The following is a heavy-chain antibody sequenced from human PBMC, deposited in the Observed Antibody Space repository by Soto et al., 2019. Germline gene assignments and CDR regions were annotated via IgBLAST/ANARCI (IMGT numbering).Heavy chain of an antibody. CDR2: ISAYNGNT. D-gene: IGHD1-7*01. CDR3: ARDLTGTMLSVRHFAY. V-gene: IGHV1-18*04. J-gene: IGHJ4*02. CDR1: GYTFTSYG. Sequence: QVQLVQSGAEVKKPGASVKVSCKASGYTFTSYGISWVRQAPGQGLEWMGWISAYNGNTNYAQKLQGRVTMTTDTSTSTAYMELESLSSDDTAVYYCARDLTGTMLSVRHFAYWGQGTLVTVSS.